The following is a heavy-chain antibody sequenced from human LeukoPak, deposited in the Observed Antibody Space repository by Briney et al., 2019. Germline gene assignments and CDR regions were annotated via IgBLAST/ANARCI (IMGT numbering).Heavy chain of an antibody. D-gene: IGHD2-8*01. CDR2: IYSGGGT. Sequence: GGSLRLSCSASGFTFSSYWMTWVRQAPGKGLEWVSVIYSGGGTYYADSVKGRFTISRDSSKNMVYVQMNSLRAEDTAVYYCARVPGCSNGVCKGYYFDYWGQGTLVTVSS. J-gene: IGHJ4*02. V-gene: IGHV3-53*01. CDR3: ARVPGCSNGVCKGYYFDY. CDR1: GFTFSSYW.